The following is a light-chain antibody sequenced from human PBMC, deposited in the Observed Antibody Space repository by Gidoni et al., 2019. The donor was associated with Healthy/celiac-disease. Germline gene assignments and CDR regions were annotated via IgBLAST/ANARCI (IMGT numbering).Light chain of an antibody. V-gene: IGKV1-39*01. CDR1: QSISSY. CDR2: AAS. J-gene: IGKJ5*01. Sequence: DIQMTQSPSSLSASVGDRVTITCRASQSISSYLNWYQQKPGKAPKLLIYAASSLQSGVPSRFSGSGSGTDFTLTISSLQPEDFATYYCQQSYSTPPITVXQGTRLEI. CDR3: QQSYSTPPIT.